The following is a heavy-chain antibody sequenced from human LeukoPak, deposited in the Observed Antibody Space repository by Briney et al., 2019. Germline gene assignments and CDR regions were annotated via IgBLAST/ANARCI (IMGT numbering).Heavy chain of an antibody. V-gene: IGHV3-9*01. Sequence: PGGSLRLSCAASGFTFDDYAMHWVRQAPGKGLEWVSGISWNSGSIGYADSVKGRFTISRDNAKNSLYLQMNSLRAEDTALYYCAKGLSYYYDSSGYIDYWGQGTLVTVSS. CDR2: ISWNSGSI. J-gene: IGHJ4*02. D-gene: IGHD3-22*01. CDR1: GFTFDDYA. CDR3: AKGLSYYYDSSGYIDY.